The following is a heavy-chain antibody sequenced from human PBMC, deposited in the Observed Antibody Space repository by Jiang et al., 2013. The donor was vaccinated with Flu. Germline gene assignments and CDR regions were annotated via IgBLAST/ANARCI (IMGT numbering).Heavy chain of an antibody. V-gene: IGHV1-46*04. CDR2: INPRGGST. J-gene: IGHJ6*01. CDR3: ARDGTTVVTPGGVYYYGMDV. Sequence: MHWVRQAPGQGLEWMAVINPRGGSTSYAQKLQGRVTMTRDTSTSTVYMELSSLRSEDTAVYYCARDGTTVVTPGGVYYYGMDVWGQGTTVTVSS. D-gene: IGHD4-23*01.